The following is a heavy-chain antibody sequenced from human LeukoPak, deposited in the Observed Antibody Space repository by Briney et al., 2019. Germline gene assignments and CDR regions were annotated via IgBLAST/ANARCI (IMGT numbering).Heavy chain of an antibody. Sequence: GESLKISCKGSGXSFTTYCIGWVRQMPGKGLEWMGIIYPGDSDTRYSPSFQGQVTISADKSISTAYLQWSSLKASDTAMYYCARQLYYDSSGYCDYWGQGTLVTVSS. CDR1: GXSFTTYC. CDR3: ARQLYYDSSGYCDY. D-gene: IGHD3-22*01. V-gene: IGHV5-51*01. CDR2: IYPGDSDT. J-gene: IGHJ4*02.